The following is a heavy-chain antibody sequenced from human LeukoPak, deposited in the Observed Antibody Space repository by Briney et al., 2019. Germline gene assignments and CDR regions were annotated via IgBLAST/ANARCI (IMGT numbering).Heavy chain of an antibody. CDR2: TSYDGSNK. J-gene: IGHJ4*02. V-gene: IGHV3-30-3*01. D-gene: IGHD4-17*01. CDR1: GFTFSSYA. CDR3: ARDQSPDYGDYEPLGY. Sequence: GGSLRLSCAASGFTFSSYAMHWVRQAPGKGLEWVAVTSYDGSNKYYADSVKGRFTISRDNSKNTLYLQMNSLRAEDTAVYYCARDQSPDYGDYEPLGYWGQGALVTVSS.